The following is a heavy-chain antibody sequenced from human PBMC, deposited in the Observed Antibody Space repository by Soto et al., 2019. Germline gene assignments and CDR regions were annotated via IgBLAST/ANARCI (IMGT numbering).Heavy chain of an antibody. D-gene: IGHD5-18*01. J-gene: IGHJ4*02. CDR1: GGSISSGGYY. CDR3: ARGVGIQLAFDY. Sequence: SETLSLTCTVSGGSISSGGYYWSWIRQHPGKGLEWIGYIYYSGSTYYNPSLKSRVTISVDTSKNQFSLKLSSVTAADTAVYYCARGVGIQLAFDYWGQGTLVTVSS. V-gene: IGHV4-31*03. CDR2: IYYSGST.